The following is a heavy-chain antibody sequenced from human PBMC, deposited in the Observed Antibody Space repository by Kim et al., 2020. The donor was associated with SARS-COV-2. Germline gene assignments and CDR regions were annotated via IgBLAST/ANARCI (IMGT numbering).Heavy chain of an antibody. Sequence: VKGRFTISRDTAKNSLYLQMNSLRAEDTAVYYCARDSGSYYWGNLYYFDYWGQGTLVTVSS. J-gene: IGHJ4*02. D-gene: IGHD1-26*01. V-gene: IGHV3-11*01. CDR3: ARDSGSYYWGNLYYFDY.